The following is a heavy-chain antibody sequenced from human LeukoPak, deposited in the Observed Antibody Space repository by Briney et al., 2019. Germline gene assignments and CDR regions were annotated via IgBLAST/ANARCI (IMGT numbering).Heavy chain of an antibody. Sequence: GGSLRLSCAASGFTFSSYSMNWVRQAPGKGLEWVSYISSSSSTIYYADSVKGRFTISRDNAKNSLYLQMNSLRAEDTAVYYCARVRYSSVYDAFDIWGQGTMVTVSS. J-gene: IGHJ3*02. V-gene: IGHV3-48*04. CDR1: GFTFSSYS. CDR3: ARVRYSSVYDAFDI. CDR2: ISSSSSTI. D-gene: IGHD6-19*01.